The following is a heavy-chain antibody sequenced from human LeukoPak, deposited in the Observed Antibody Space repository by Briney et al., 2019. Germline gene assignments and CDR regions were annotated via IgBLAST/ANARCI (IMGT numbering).Heavy chain of an antibody. J-gene: IGHJ5*02. CDR2: IKPNSGGT. Sequence: GASVKVSCKGSGYTLTGYYMHWGRQAPGQGLEWVGWIKPNSGGTNYAQKFQGRVTMTRDTSISTAYMELSRLRSDDTAVYYCARDRSKYIVVVVAATPGLWFDPWGQGTLVTVSS. V-gene: IGHV1-2*02. CDR1: GYTLTGYY. CDR3: ARDRSKYIVVVVAATPGLWFDP. D-gene: IGHD2-15*01.